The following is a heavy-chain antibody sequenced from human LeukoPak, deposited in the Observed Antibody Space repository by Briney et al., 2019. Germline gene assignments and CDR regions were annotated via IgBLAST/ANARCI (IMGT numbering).Heavy chain of an antibody. CDR2: IYYSGST. J-gene: IGHJ5*02. V-gene: IGHV4-31*03. CDR1: GGSISSGGYY. CDR3: ARGSLLGWFDP. Sequence: MPSQTLSLTCTVSGGSISSGGYYWRWIRQHPGKGLEWIGYIYYSGSTYYNPSLKSRVTISVDTSKNQFSLKLSSVTAADTAVYYCARGSLLGWFDPWGQGTLVTVSS. D-gene: IGHD2-21*01.